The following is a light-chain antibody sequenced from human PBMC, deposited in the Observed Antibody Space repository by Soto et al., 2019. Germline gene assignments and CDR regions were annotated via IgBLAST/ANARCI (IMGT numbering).Light chain of an antibody. CDR2: GAS. Sequence: DIQMTQSPSSLSASVGDRVTITCRASQDIRNKLDWYQQKPGKAPKRLIYGASTLQSGVPSRFSGSGSGTDFTLTISSVQPEDFATYYCQQQSASPLTFGRGTKVEIK. V-gene: IGKV1-17*01. CDR3: QQQSASPLT. CDR1: QDIRNK. J-gene: IGKJ4*01.